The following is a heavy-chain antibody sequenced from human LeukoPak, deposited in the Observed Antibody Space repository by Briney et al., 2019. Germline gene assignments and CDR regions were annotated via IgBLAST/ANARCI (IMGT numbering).Heavy chain of an antibody. D-gene: IGHD6-13*01. CDR2: IYSGGST. CDR3: ASGCSSPPSYYGMDV. CDR1: GFTVSSNY. V-gene: IGHV3-66*01. J-gene: IGHJ6*02. Sequence: GGSLRLSCAASGFTVSSNYMSWVRRAPGKGLECVSIIYSGGSTYYADSVKGRFTISRDNSKNTLYLQMNSLRAEDTAVYYCASGCSSPPSYYGMDVWGQGTTVTVSS.